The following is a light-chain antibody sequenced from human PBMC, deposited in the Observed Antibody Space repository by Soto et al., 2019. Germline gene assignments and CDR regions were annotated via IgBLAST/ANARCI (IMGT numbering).Light chain of an antibody. J-gene: IGLJ1*01. CDR3: QSYDISLHNYV. CDR2: GDN. V-gene: IGLV1-40*01. CDR1: TSNIGAPYD. Sequence: QSVLTQPPSVSGAPGQRVSISCTGSTSNIGAPYDVHWYQHLPGAAPKLLIYGDNTRPSGVPDRFSGSKSGTSASLAITSLQAEDEADYYCQSYDISLHNYVFGTGTKLTVL.